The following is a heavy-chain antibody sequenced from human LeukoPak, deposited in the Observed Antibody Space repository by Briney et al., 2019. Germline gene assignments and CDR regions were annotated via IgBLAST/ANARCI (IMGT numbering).Heavy chain of an antibody. D-gene: IGHD2-2*01. J-gene: IGHJ5*02. V-gene: IGHV4-4*07. CDR3: ARGVSTSHNWFDP. CDR1: GGSITSNY. CDR2: IYISGST. Sequence: PSQTLSLTCTVSGGSITSNYWSWIRQPAGKGLEWIGRIYISGSTNYNPSLKSRVTMSLDTSKNQFSLKVSPVTAADTAVYYCARGVSTSHNWFDPWGQGTLVTVSS.